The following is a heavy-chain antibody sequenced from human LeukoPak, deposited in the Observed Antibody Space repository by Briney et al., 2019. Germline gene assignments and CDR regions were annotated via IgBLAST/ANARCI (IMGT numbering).Heavy chain of an antibody. Sequence: GRSLRLSCAASGFTFDDYTMHWVRQAPGKGLEWVSLISWDGGSTYYADSVKGRFTISRDNSKNSLYLQMNSLRTEDTALYYCAKESGSYGGGAFDIWGQGTMVTVSS. CDR1: GFTFDDYT. D-gene: IGHD1-26*01. V-gene: IGHV3-43*01. CDR2: ISWDGGST. CDR3: AKESGSYGGGAFDI. J-gene: IGHJ3*02.